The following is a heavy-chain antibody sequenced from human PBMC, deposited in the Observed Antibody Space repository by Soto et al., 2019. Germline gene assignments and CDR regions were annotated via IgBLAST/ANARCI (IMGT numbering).Heavy chain of an antibody. CDR1: GGSIFSSTYY. Sequence: SETLSLTCTVSGGSIFSSTYYWVWIRQPPGKGLEWLGAIYYSGRTFYNPSLKSRLTITVDTSKNQLSLKLTSVTAADAAVYYCATFRGMITDTTDRAVDVWGQGTTVTVSS. J-gene: IGHJ6*02. D-gene: IGHD3-16*01. V-gene: IGHV4-39*01. CDR2: IYYSGRT. CDR3: ATFRGMITDTTDRAVDV.